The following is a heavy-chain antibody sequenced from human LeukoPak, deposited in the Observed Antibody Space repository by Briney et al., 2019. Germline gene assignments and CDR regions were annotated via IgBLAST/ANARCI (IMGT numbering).Heavy chain of an antibody. CDR2: IYYSGST. D-gene: IGHD4-11*01. J-gene: IGHJ3*02. CDR3: AREDVLTTVTPRSVAFDI. CDR1: GGSISSGDYY. V-gene: IGHV4-30-4*08. Sequence: SQTLSLTCTVSGGSISSGDYYWSWLRQPPGTGLEWIGYIYYSGSTYYNPSLKSRVTISVDTSKNQFSLKLSSVTAADTAVYYCAREDVLTTVTPRSVAFDIWGQGTMVTVSS.